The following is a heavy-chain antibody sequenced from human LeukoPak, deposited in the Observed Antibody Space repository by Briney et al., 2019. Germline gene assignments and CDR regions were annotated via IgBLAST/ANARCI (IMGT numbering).Heavy chain of an antibody. CDR3: ALVGATRARWKFDAFDI. Sequence: ASVKVSCKVSGYTLTELSMHWVRQAPGKGLEWMGGFDPEDGETIYAQKFQGRVTMTEDTSTDTAYMELSSLRSEDTAVYYCALVGATRARWKFDAFDIWGQGTMVTVSS. CDR1: GYTLTELS. D-gene: IGHD1-26*01. J-gene: IGHJ3*02. V-gene: IGHV1-24*01. CDR2: FDPEDGET.